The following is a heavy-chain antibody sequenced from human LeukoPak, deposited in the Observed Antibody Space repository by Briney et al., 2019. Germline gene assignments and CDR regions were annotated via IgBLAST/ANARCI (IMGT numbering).Heavy chain of an antibody. D-gene: IGHD6-13*01. V-gene: IGHV1-2*02. Sequence: GASVKVSCKASGYTFTGYYMHWVRQAPGQGLEWMGWINPNSGGTNYAQKFQGRVTMTRDTSISTAYMKLSRLRSDDTAVYYCARDLGAAAGIGFDYWGQGTLVTVSS. CDR2: INPNSGGT. CDR1: GYTFTGYY. CDR3: ARDLGAAAGIGFDY. J-gene: IGHJ4*02.